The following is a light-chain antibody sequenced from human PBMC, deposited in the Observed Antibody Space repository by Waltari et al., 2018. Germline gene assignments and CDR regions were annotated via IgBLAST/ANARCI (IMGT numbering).Light chain of an antibody. V-gene: IGLV1-47*01. J-gene: IGLJ3*02. CDR1: RSNIGSNY. Sequence: QSVLTQPPSASGTPGQRVTISCSGSRSNIGSNYVYWYQQLPGTAPKLRIYRNNQRPSGVPDRFSGSKSGTSASLAISGLRSEDEADYCCAAWDDSLSGRVFGGGTKVTVL. CDR2: RNN. CDR3: AAWDDSLSGRV.